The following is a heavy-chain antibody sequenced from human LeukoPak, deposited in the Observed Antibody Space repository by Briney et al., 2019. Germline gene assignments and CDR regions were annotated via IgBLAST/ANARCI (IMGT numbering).Heavy chain of an antibody. Sequence: GGSLRLSCAASGFTFSSYNMNWVRQAPGEGLEWISYITTSSSEIYYADSVKGRFTISRDNAKNSLYLQMYSLRDKDTAVYYCVRRVVGAMPFDYWGQGTLVTVSS. D-gene: IGHD1-26*01. CDR3: VRRVVGAMPFDY. V-gene: IGHV3-48*02. CDR2: ITTSSSEI. CDR1: GFTFSSYN. J-gene: IGHJ4*02.